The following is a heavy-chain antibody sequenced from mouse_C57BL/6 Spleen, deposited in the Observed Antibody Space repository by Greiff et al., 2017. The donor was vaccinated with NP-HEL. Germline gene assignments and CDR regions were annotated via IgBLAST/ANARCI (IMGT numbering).Heavy chain of an antibody. J-gene: IGHJ1*03. Sequence: VQLQQPGAELVRPGSSVKLSCKASGYTFTSYWMHWVKQRPIQGLEWIGNIDPSDSETHYNQKFKDKATLTVDKSSSTAYMQLSSLTSEDSAVYYCGRRGYYGNYRGYFDVWGTGTTVTVSS. D-gene: IGHD2-1*01. V-gene: IGHV1-52*01. CDR2: IDPSDSET. CDR3: GRRGYYGNYRGYFDV. CDR1: GYTFTSYW.